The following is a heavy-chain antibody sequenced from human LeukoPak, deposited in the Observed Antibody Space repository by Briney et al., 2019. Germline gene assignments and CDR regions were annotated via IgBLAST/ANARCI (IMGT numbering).Heavy chain of an antibody. Sequence: GGSLRLSCAASGFTFSSYAMSWVRQAPGKGLEWVSAISGSGRSTSYADSVKGRVTISRDNSKNTLYLQMNSLRAEDTAVYYCAKDQRIPAAIRHFDYWGQGTLVTVSS. J-gene: IGHJ4*02. D-gene: IGHD2-2*02. CDR3: AKDQRIPAAIRHFDY. V-gene: IGHV3-23*01. CDR2: ISGSGRST. CDR1: GFTFSSYA.